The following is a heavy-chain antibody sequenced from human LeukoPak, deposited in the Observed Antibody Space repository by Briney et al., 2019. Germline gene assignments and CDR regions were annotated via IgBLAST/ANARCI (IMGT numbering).Heavy chain of an antibody. CDR3: ARGGLRYCSGGSCYFGY. D-gene: IGHD2-15*01. V-gene: IGHV4-34*01. CDR1: GGSFSGYY. J-gene: IGHJ4*02. Sequence: SETLSLTCAVYGGSFSGYYWSWIRQPPGKGLEWIGEINHSGSTNYNPSLKSRVTISVDTSKNQFSLKLSSVTAADTAVYYCARGGLRYCSGGSCYFGYWGQGTLVTVSS. CDR2: INHSGST.